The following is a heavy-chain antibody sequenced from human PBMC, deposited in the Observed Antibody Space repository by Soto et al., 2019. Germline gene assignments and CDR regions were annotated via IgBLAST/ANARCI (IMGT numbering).Heavy chain of an antibody. V-gene: IGHV3-48*03. CDR3: ARIGTVLTPDDS. CDR2: ISSGSSTI. J-gene: IGHJ4*02. D-gene: IGHD2-21*02. CDR1: GFTFSTYE. Sequence: PGGSLRLSCVGSGFTFSTYEMQWVRQAPGKGLEWVSYISSGSSTIFYGESVKGRFTVSRDNDRSSLYLQMNSLRVEDSGVYYCARIGTVLTPDDSWGQGTLVTVSS.